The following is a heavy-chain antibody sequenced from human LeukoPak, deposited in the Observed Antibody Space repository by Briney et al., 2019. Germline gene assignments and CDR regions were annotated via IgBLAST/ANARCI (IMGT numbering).Heavy chain of an antibody. V-gene: IGHV1-2*02. CDR1: GYTFTGYY. CDR2: INPNSGGT. CDR3: ARGHYYTSTDY. D-gene: IGHD6-13*01. Sequence: ASVKVSCKASGYTFTGYYMHWVRQAPGQGLEWMRWINPNSGGTNYAQKFQGRVTMTRDTSISTAYVELSSLRSDDTAMYFCARGHYYTSTDYWGQGTLVTVSS. J-gene: IGHJ4*02.